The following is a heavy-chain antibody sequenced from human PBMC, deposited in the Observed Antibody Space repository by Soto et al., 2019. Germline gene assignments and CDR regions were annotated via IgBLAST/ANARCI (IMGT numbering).Heavy chain of an antibody. CDR2: IYYSGST. Sequence: QLQLQESGPGLVKPSETLSLTCTVSGGSISSSSYYWGWIRQPPGKGLEWIGSIYYSGSTYYNPSLKRRVPISVDTSKNEFSLKPSSVTAADTAVCYCARHTPAISISDHWGQGTLVTVSS. D-gene: IGHD3-3*01. CDR1: GGSISSSSYY. V-gene: IGHV4-39*01. CDR3: ARHTPAISISDH. J-gene: IGHJ4*02.